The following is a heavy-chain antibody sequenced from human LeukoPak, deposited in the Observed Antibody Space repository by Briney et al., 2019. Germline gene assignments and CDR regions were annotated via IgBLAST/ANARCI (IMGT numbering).Heavy chain of an antibody. CDR3: AKDMIGPLVRGVIGS. Sequence: GGSLRLSCAASGFTFSSYGMHWVRQAPGKGLEWVSGISWNSGSIGYADSVKGRFTISRDNAKNSLYLQMNSLRAEDTALYYCAKDMIGPLVRGVIGSWGQGTLVTVSS. D-gene: IGHD3-10*01. CDR1: GFTFSSYG. V-gene: IGHV3-9*01. J-gene: IGHJ5*02. CDR2: ISWNSGSI.